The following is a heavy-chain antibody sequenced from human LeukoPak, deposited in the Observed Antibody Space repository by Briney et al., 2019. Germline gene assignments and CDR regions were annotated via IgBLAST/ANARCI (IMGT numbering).Heavy chain of an antibody. CDR3: ARGPTISETGYFDY. D-gene: IGHD1-1*01. CDR2: INHRGDT. J-gene: IGHJ4*03. Sequence: PLETLSLTCAVYGGSFSAHYWSWIRQSPGKGLEWIAEINHRGDTNYNPSVKSRVSISVDTSKNQFSLKVTSLTAADTAVYYCARGPTISETGYFDYWGQGTLVTVSS. CDR1: GGSFSAHY. V-gene: IGHV4-34*01.